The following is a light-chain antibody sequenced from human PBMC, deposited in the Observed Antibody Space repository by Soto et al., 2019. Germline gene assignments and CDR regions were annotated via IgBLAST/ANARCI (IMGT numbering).Light chain of an antibody. V-gene: IGKV2-28*01. CDR3: MQALQIPQT. J-gene: IGKJ5*01. CDR1: QSLLHSNGYTY. CDR2: LGS. Sequence: DIVMTQSPLSLPVTPGEAASISCGSSQSLLHSNGYTYLNWYLQKPGQSPQLLIYLGSNRASGVPDRFSGSGSGTDFTLKISSVGADDVGVYYCMQALQIPQTFGQGTQLEIK.